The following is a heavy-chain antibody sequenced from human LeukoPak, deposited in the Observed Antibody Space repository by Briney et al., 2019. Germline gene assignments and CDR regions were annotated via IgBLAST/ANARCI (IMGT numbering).Heavy chain of an antibody. V-gene: IGHV4-4*02. CDR2: IYHSGST. J-gene: IGHJ4*02. CDR1: GGSISSSNW. Sequence: SGTLSLTCAVSGGSISSSNWWSWVRQPPGKGLEWIGEIYHSGSTNYNPSLKSRVTISLDNFKNQFSLKLSSVTAADTAVYYCARGRSMNYWGQGTLVTVSS. CDR3: ARGRSMNY.